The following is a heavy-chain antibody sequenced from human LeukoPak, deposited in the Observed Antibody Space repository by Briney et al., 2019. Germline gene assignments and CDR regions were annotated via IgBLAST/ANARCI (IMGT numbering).Heavy chain of an antibody. D-gene: IGHD5-24*01. V-gene: IGHV3-66*01. J-gene: IGHJ4*02. CDR2: IYTGGTT. CDR3: ARDSVGGYNMYYFDY. CDR1: GFSVTSNH. Sequence: GGSLRLSCAASGFSVTSNHMNWVRQAPGKGLEWVSIIYTGGTTHYADSLNDRFTISRDDSINTLYLQMNSLRAEDTAVYYCARDSVGGYNMYYFDYWGQGTLVTVSS.